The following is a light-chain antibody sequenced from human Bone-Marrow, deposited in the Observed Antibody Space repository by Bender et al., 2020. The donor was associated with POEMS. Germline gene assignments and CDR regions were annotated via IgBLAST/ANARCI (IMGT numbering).Light chain of an antibody. V-gene: IGLV2-14*02. CDR1: SSDVGNYNF. CDR2: EVT. CDR3: SSYTTTSTL. Sequence: QSALTQPASVSGSPGQSITISCTGTSSDVGNYNFVSWYQQHPGKAPKLIIYEVTKRPSGVSNRFSASKSGNTASPTFSGLQAEDEAVYFCSSYTTTSTLFGGGTKLTVL. J-gene: IGLJ3*02.